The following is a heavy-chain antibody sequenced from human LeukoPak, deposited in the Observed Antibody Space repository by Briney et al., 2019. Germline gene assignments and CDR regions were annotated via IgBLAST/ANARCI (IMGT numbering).Heavy chain of an antibody. J-gene: IGHJ4*02. D-gene: IGHD2-2*01. V-gene: IGHV4-31*03. CDR2: IYSSGSA. Sequence: SQTLSLTCTVSGGSISSGSYYWTWIRQHPGKGLEWIGYIYSSGSAYYNPSLKSRVTISIDTSKNQFSLMLSSVTAADTAVYYCARGLATAQGAAAMPLWGQGTLVTVSS. CDR3: ARGLATAQGAAAMPL. CDR1: GGSISSGSYY.